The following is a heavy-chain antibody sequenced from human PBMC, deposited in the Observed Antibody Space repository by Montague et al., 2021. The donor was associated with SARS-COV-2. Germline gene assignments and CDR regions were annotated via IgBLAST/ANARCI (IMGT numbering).Heavy chain of an antibody. CDR2: IKRKGDST. CDR3: VRGAAAGPLDS. Sequence: SLRLSCAAPGFTFDNYGMSWVRQGPGKGLEWVSGIKRKGDSTGYEDSVKGRFTISRDNAKNFLYLQMNSLRVEDTALYYCVRGAAAGPLDSWGQGTLVTVS. D-gene: IGHD6-13*01. V-gene: IGHV3-20*04. CDR1: GFTFDNYG. J-gene: IGHJ4*02.